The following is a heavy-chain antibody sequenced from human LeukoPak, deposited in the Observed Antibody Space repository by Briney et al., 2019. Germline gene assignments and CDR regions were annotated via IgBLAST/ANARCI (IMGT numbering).Heavy chain of an antibody. CDR1: GGSISTYY. Sequence: PSETLSLTCTVSGGSISTYYWSWIRQPPGRGLEWIGYTYHSGSTNYNPSLWSRVTISVDTSKKQFSLRLSSVTAADTAVYYCARGVYGSGSYYVPFDYWGQGTLVTVSS. CDR3: ARGVYGSGSYYVPFDY. D-gene: IGHD3-10*01. J-gene: IGHJ4*02. V-gene: IGHV4-59*01. CDR2: TYHSGST.